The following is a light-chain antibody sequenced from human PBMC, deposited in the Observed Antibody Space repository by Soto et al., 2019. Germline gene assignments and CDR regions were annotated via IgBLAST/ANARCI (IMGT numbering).Light chain of an antibody. V-gene: IGKV3-20*01. CDR2: GAS. J-gene: IGKJ3*01. CDR1: QSVSSSY. CDR3: QQYCSSPIFT. Sequence: EIVLTQSPGTLSLSPGERATLSCRASQSVSSSYLAWYQQKPGQAPRLLIYGASSRATVIPDRFSDSGSGTDFTIPISRLEPEDFAVYYCQQYCSSPIFTFGPGTVVDIK.